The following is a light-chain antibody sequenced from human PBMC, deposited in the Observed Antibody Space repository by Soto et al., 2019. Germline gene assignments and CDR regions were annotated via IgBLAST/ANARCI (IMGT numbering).Light chain of an antibody. CDR3: FSYTGSNTCI. CDR2: EVS. V-gene: IGLV2-14*01. J-gene: IGLJ2*01. Sequence: QSALTQPASVSGSPGQSITISCTGSSSDVGGYKYVSWYQQHPGKAPRLMIYEVSNRPSGVSNRFSGSKSGNTASLTISGLQAEDEADYYCFSYTGSNTCIFGGGTKLTVL. CDR1: SSDVGGYKY.